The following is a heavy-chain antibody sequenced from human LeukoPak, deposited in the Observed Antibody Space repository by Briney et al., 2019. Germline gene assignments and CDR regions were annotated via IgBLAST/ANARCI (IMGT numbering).Heavy chain of an antibody. Sequence: TGGSLRLSCAASGFTFSSYSMNWVRQAPGKGLEWVSSISSSSSYIYYADPVKGRFTISRDNAKNSLYLQMNSLRAEDTAVYYCARVGSGSSSYGYYYMDVWGKGTTVTVSS. J-gene: IGHJ6*03. D-gene: IGHD6-6*01. CDR2: ISSSSSYI. V-gene: IGHV3-21*01. CDR1: GFTFSSYS. CDR3: ARVGSGSSSYGYYYMDV.